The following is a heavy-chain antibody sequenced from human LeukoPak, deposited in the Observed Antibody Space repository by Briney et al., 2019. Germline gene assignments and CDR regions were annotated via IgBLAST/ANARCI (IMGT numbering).Heavy chain of an antibody. CDR2: IIPIFGTA. CDR3: AGDDYGDQWNWFDP. D-gene: IGHD4-17*01. J-gene: IGHJ5*02. V-gene: IGHV1-69*01. Sequence: SVKVSCKASGGTFSSYAISWVRQAPGQGLEWMGGIIPIFGTANYAQRFQGRVTITADESTSTAYMELSSLRSEDTAVYYCAGDDYGDQWNWFDPWGQGTLVTVSS. CDR1: GGTFSSYA.